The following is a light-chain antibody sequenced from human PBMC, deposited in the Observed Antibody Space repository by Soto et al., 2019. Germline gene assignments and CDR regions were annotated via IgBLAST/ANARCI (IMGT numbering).Light chain of an antibody. CDR2: DAS. V-gene: IGKV1-13*02. J-gene: IGKJ3*01. Sequence: AIQLTQSPSSRSASVGDRVTITCRASQGISSALAWYQQKPGKAPKLLIYDASSLKSGVPSRFSGSGSGTDFTLTISSLQPEDFATYYCQQFNSYPFTSGPGAKVDIK. CDR1: QGISSA. CDR3: QQFNSYPFT.